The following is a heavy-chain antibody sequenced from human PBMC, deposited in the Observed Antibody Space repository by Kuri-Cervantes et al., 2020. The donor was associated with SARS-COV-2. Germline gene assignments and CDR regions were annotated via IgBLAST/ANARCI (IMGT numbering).Heavy chain of an antibody. D-gene: IGHD6-19*01. J-gene: IGHJ4*02. V-gene: IGHV4-38-2*02. CDR2: IYYSGST. Sequence: SETLSLTCTVSGYSISSGYYWGWIRQPPGKGLEWIGSIYYSGSTYYDPSLKSRVTISVDTSKDQFSLKLSSVTAADTAVYYCARLSAVAGTFDYWGQGTLVTVSS. CDR1: GYSISSGYY. CDR3: ARLSAVAGTFDY.